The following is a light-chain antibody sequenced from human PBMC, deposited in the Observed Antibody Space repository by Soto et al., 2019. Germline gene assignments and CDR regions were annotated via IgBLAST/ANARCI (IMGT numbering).Light chain of an antibody. CDR3: QQYNSYSYT. CDR1: QSISSW. V-gene: IGKV1-5*03. J-gene: IGKJ2*01. CDR2: KAS. Sequence: DIPMTQSPSTLSASVGDRVTITCRASQSISSWLAWYQQKPGKAPKLLIYKASGLESGVPSRFSGSGSGTEFTLTISSLQPDDFATYYCQQYNSYSYTFGQGTKLEIK.